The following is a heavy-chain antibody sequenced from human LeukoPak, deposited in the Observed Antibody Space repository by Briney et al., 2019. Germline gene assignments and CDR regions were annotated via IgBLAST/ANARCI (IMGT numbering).Heavy chain of an antibody. Sequence: PSETLSLTCAVYGGAFSGYCWSWIRQPPGKGLEWIGEINHSGSTNYNPSLKSRVTISVDTSKNQFSLKLSSVTAADTAVYYCARLKFDYGYYDAFDIWGQGTMVTVSS. D-gene: IGHD4-17*01. J-gene: IGHJ3*02. V-gene: IGHV4-34*01. CDR1: GGAFSGYC. CDR3: ARLKFDYGYYDAFDI. CDR2: INHSGST.